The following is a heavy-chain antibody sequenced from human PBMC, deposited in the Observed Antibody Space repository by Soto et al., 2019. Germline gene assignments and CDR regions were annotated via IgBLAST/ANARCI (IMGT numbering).Heavy chain of an antibody. J-gene: IGHJ4*02. CDR2: LSYDGSTK. CDR1: GFTFSHYA. Sequence: QEHLVESGGGVVQPGRSLRLSCAASGFTFSHYAMHWVRQAPGKGLEWVAVLSYDGSTKYYADSVKGRFTISRDNSNNTLFLHMNSLSPEDTALFYCVRDAGYGGSPGGAYFDTWGQGTLVTVSS. CDR3: VRDAGYGGSPGGAYFDT. V-gene: IGHV3-30-3*01. D-gene: IGHD4-17*01.